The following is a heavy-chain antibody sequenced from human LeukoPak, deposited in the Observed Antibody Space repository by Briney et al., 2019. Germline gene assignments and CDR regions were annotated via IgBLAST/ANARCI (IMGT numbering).Heavy chain of an antibody. J-gene: IGHJ3*02. CDR1: GFTFSTYN. CDR2: ISPSSTTI. V-gene: IGHV3-48*02. CDR3: ARGAGI. Sequence: QAVGSLRLSCAASGFTFSTYNMSWVRQAPGKGLEWVSYISPSSTTIYYADSVKGRFTISRDNAKNSLYLQMNSLREEDTAVYYCARGAGIWGQGTMVTVSS.